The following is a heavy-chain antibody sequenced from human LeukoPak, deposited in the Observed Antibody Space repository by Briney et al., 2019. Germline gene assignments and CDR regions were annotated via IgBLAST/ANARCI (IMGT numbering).Heavy chain of an antibody. J-gene: IGHJ6*03. D-gene: IGHD1-26*01. CDR3: ATRVVGAIILYYYYYYMDV. CDR1: GGSISSYY. Sequence: SETLSLTCTVSGGSISSYYWSWIRQPPGKGLEWIGYIYYSGSTNYNPSLKSRVTISVDTSKNQFSLKLSSVTAADTAVYYCATRVVGAIILYYYYYYMDVWGKGTTVTVSS. V-gene: IGHV4-59*01. CDR2: IYYSGST.